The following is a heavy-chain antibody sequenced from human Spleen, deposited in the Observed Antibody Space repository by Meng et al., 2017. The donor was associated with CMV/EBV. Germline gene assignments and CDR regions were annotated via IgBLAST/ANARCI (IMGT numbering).Heavy chain of an antibody. Sequence: ASVKVSCKASGYTFTDYYMHWVRQAPGQGLEWMGWINPNSGGTNYAQKFQGRVTMTRDTSNSTAYMELSRLRSDDTAVYYCARVRGYSSSGFVYWGQGTLVTVSS. J-gene: IGHJ4*02. CDR2: INPNSGGT. V-gene: IGHV1-2*02. D-gene: IGHD6-19*01. CDR1: GYTFTDYY. CDR3: ARVRGYSSSGFVY.